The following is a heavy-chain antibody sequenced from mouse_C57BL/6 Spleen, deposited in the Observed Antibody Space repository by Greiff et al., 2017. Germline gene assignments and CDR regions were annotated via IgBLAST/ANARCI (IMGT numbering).Heavy chain of an antibody. CDR2: LSGGGGNT. CDR3: ARHVYGSLDY. D-gene: IGHD1-1*01. V-gene: IGHV5-9*01. J-gene: IGHJ2*01. Sequence: EVKLMESGGGLVKPGGSLKLSCAASGFTFSSYNMSWVSQTPEKRLEWVATLSGGGGNTYYPGSVKGHFTLSRDNAKNTLYRQMSSLRSEDTALYYGARHVYGSLDYWGQGTTLTVSS. CDR1: GFTFSSYN.